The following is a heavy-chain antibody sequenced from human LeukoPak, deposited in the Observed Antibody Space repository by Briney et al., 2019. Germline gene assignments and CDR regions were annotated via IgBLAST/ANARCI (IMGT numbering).Heavy chain of an antibody. J-gene: IGHJ5*02. CDR3: ARDESKLELLSDWFDP. D-gene: IGHD1-7*01. Sequence: GASVKVSCKASGYTFTGYYMHWVRQAPGQGLEWMGWINPNSGGTNYAQKFQGRVTMTTDTSTSTAYMELRSLRSDDTAVYYCARDESKLELLSDWFDPWGQGTLVTVSS. CDR2: INPNSGGT. V-gene: IGHV1-2*02. CDR1: GYTFTGYY.